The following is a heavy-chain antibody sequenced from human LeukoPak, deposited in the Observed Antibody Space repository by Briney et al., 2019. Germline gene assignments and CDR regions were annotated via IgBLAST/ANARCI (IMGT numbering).Heavy chain of an antibody. Sequence: RSETVSLMCSVSAGSITSYYWRGLRQAPEEELEWIGYIYTTGSTNYNPSLKSRVTISADTSKNQFSLNLSSVTAADTAVYYCARLGSSSFKDWGQGTLVTVSS. V-gene: IGHV4-4*08. D-gene: IGHD6-6*01. CDR2: IYTTGST. J-gene: IGHJ4*02. CDR3: ARLGSSSFKD. CDR1: AGSITSYY.